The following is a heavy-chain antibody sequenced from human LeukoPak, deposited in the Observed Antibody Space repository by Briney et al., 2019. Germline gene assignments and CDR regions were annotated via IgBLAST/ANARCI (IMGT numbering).Heavy chain of an antibody. CDR3: AREIGPIQLHLWGSAFDY. V-gene: IGHV1-46*01. CDR1: GYSFTSYN. J-gene: IGHJ4*02. Sequence: ASVKVSCKTSGYSFTSYNLHWVRQAPGQRLEWMGIIKPSGTDTSYAQKFQGRVTMTRDTSTSTVYMELSSLRSEDTAVYYCAREIGPIQLHLWGSAFDYWGQGTLVTVSS. CDR2: IKPSGTDT. D-gene: IGHD5-24*01.